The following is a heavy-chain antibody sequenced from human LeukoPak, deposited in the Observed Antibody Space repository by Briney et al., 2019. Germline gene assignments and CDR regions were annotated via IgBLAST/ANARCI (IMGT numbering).Heavy chain of an antibody. D-gene: IGHD5-18*01. Sequence: PGGSLRLSCAASGFTFSSYAMHWVRQAPGKGLEWVAVISYDGSNKYYADSVKGRFTISRDNSKNTLYLQMNSLRAEDTAVYYCARDRRRGCSYGTIFDYWGQGTLVTVSS. V-gene: IGHV3-30-3*01. CDR3: ARDRRRGCSYGTIFDY. CDR2: ISYDGSNK. J-gene: IGHJ4*02. CDR1: GFTFSSYA.